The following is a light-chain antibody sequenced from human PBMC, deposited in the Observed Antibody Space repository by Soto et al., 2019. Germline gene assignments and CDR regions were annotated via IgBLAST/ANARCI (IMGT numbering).Light chain of an antibody. CDR1: SSDVGCYNY. CDR3: CSYAGSYTFSYV. Sequence: QSALTQPRSVSGSPGQSVTISRTGTSSDVGCYNYVSWYQQHPGKAPKLMIYDVSKRPSVVPDRFSGSKSGNKASLTISGLQAEDEADYYCCSYAGSYTFSYVFGTGTKLTVL. J-gene: IGLJ1*01. V-gene: IGLV2-11*01. CDR2: DVS.